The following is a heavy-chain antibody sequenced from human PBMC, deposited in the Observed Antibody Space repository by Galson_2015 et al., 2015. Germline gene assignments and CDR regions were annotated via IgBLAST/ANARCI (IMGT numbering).Heavy chain of an antibody. J-gene: IGHJ4*02. CDR2: INSDGSST. V-gene: IGHV3-74*01. CDR1: GFTFSSYA. D-gene: IGHD3-22*01. Sequence: SLRLSCAASGFTFSSYAMHWVRQAPGKGLVWVSRINSDGSSTSYAASVKGRFTISRDNAKNTLYLQMNSLRDEDTAVYYCARVWGNYYDSSGYYDDWGQGTLVTVSS. CDR3: ARVWGNYYDSSGYYDD.